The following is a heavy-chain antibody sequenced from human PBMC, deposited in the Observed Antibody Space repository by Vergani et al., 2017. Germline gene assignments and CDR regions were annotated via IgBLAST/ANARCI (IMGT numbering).Heavy chain of an antibody. Sequence: EVQLVESGGGLVKPGGSLRLSCAASGFTFSSYSMNGVRQAPGKGLEWVSSISSSSSYIYYADSVKGRFTISRDNAKNSLYLQMNSLRAEDTAVYYCARGITMVRGVTAAWGQGTLVTVSS. D-gene: IGHD3-10*01. CDR3: ARGITMVRGVTAA. CDR2: ISSSSSYI. CDR1: GFTFSSYS. J-gene: IGHJ5*02. V-gene: IGHV3-21*01.